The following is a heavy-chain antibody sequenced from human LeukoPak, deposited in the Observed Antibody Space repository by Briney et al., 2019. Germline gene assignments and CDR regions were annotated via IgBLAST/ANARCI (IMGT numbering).Heavy chain of an antibody. D-gene: IGHD3-9*01. J-gene: IGHJ4*02. Sequence: PGGSLRLSCAASGFTFSNYAMSWVRQAPGKGLEWVSTLSGTGGSTYYADSVKGRFTISRDNSKNTLYLQVSSLRAEDTAVYYCAKGETWGTGYYPYYFDYWGQGTLVTVSP. CDR3: AKGETWGTGYYPYYFDY. CDR2: LSGTGGST. CDR1: GFTFSNYA. V-gene: IGHV3-23*01.